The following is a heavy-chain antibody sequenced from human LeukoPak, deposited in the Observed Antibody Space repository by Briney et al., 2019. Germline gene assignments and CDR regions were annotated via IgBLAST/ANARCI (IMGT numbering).Heavy chain of an antibody. V-gene: IGHV4-30-4*01. J-gene: IGHJ5*02. CDR3: ARLDSDFWSGYYTLEWFDP. CDR2: IYYSGST. CDR1: GGSISSGDYY. D-gene: IGHD3-3*01. Sequence: SQTLSLTCTVSGGSISSGDYYWSWIRQPPGKGLEWIGYIYYSGSTYYNPSLKSRVTISVDTSKNQFSLKLSSVTAADTAVYYCARLDSDFWSGYYTLEWFDPWGQGTLVTVSS.